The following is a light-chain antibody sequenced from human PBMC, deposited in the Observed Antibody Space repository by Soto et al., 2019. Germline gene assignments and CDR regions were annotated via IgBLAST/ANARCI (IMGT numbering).Light chain of an antibody. CDR3: KKYNSYPFT. CDR2: DVS. J-gene: IGKJ1*01. Sequence: DIQMTQSPSTLSASVGDRVTITCRASQSISGWLAWYQQKPGKAPKLLIYDVSSVESGGTSMFSGSGSGTEFTIAISSLQPDDFATYYCKKYNSYPFTFVQGTKVEIK. V-gene: IGKV1-5*01. CDR1: QSISGW.